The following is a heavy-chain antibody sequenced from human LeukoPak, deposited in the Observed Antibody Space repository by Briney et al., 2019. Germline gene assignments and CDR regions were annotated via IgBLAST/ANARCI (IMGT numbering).Heavy chain of an antibody. V-gene: IGHV4-39*01. D-gene: IGHD3-22*01. CDR1: GGSISSSSYY. Sequence: SETLSLTCTVSGGSISSSSYYWGWIRQPPGKGLEWIGSIYYSGSTYYNPSLKSRVTISVDTSKNQFSLKLSSVTAADTAVYYCARHLYYYDSSGYYCPYYFDYWGQGTLVTVSS. CDR3: ARHLYYYDSSGYYCPYYFDY. J-gene: IGHJ4*02. CDR2: IYYSGST.